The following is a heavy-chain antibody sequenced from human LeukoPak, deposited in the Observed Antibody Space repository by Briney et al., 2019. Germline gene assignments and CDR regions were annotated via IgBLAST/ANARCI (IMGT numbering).Heavy chain of an antibody. CDR1: GYTFTSYG. CDR3: ARKTTGVVTFLGAFDI. CDR2: ISAYNGNT. V-gene: IGHV1-18*01. J-gene: IGHJ3*02. Sequence: ASVKVSCKASGYTFTSYGISWVRQAPGQGLEWMGWISAYNGNTNYAQKFQGRVTITADESTSTAYMELSSLRSEDTAVYYCARKTTGVVTFLGAFDIWGQGTMVTVSS. D-gene: IGHD2-21*02.